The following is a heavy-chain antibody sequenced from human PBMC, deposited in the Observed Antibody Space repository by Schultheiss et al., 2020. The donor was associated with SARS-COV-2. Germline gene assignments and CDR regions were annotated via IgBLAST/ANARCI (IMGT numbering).Heavy chain of an antibody. Sequence: ASVKVSCKASGGTFSSYAISWVRQAPGQGLEWMGRINPNSGGTNYAQKFQGRVTMTRDTSISTAYMEVSSLRSEDTAVYYCVRGLGYCSSVSCSTDDYWGQGTLVTVSS. CDR3: VRGLGYCSSVSCSTDDY. CDR1: GGTFSSYA. J-gene: IGHJ4*02. CDR2: INPNSGGT. D-gene: IGHD2-2*02. V-gene: IGHV1-2*06.